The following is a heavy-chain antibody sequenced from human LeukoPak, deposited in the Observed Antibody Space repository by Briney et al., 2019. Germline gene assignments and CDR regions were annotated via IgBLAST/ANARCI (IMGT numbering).Heavy chain of an antibody. Sequence: GGSLRLSCAVSGFSVTNNYMSWVRQAPGKGLEWVSVFYVGGATYYADSVKGRFTISRDNSKNTLFLQMNSLRAEDTAVYYCVKDLNCGGDCYSAAGHWGQGILVTVSS. CDR1: GFSVTNNY. CDR2: FYVGGAT. J-gene: IGHJ4*02. V-gene: IGHV3-53*05. CDR3: VKDLNCGGDCYSAAGH. D-gene: IGHD2-21*02.